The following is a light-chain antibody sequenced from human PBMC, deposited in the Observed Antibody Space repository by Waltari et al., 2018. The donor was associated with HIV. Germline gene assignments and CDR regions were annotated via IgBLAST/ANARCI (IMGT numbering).Light chain of an antibody. V-gene: IGLV2-8*01. CDR1: SSDIGAYTF. J-gene: IGLJ2*01. CDR3: SSYAGSNTLI. Sequence: QSALTQPPSASGSPGQSVTISCTGTSSDIGAYTFVSWYQHHPGKAPKLLLYEVTKRPSGVPDRFSGSKSDNTASLTVSGLQAEDEADYYYSSYAGSNTLIFGGGTKLTVL. CDR2: EVT.